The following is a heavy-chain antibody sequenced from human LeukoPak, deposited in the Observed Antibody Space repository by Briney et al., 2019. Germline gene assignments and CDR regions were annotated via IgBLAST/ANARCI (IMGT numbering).Heavy chain of an antibody. CDR1: GGSISSGGYS. CDR2: IYRSGST. Sequence: SETLSLTCAVSGGSISSGGYSWRWIRQPPGKGLEWIGYIYRSGSTYYNPSLKSRVTISVDRSKNQFSLKLSSVTAADTAVYYCARDLYYGSGGYYYYYGMDVWGKGTTVTVSS. J-gene: IGHJ6*04. CDR3: ARDLYYGSGGYYYYYGMDV. V-gene: IGHV4-30-2*01. D-gene: IGHD3-10*01.